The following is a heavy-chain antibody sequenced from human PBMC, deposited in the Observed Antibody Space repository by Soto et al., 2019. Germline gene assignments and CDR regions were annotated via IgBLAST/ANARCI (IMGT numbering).Heavy chain of an antibody. CDR3: ARVPHSGSYYWGDY. Sequence: GGSVKVSGKASGYTFTMYGISGVRQSAGQGLEGMGWISAYNGNTNYAQKLQGRVTMTTDTSTSTAYMELRSLRSDDTAVYYCARVPHSGSYYWGDYWGQGTLVTVSS. CDR2: ISAYNGNT. D-gene: IGHD1-26*01. V-gene: IGHV1-18*04. J-gene: IGHJ4*02. CDR1: GYTFTMYG.